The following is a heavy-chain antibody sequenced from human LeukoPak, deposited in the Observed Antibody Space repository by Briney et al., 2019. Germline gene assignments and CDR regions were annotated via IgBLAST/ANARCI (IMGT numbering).Heavy chain of an antibody. CDR3: AAKMGPLPKGAFDI. V-gene: IGHV3-30*02. D-gene: IGHD2-15*01. Sequence: GGSLRLSCAASGFTFSSYGMHWVRQAPGKGLEWVAFIRYDGSNKYYADSVKGRFTISRDNSKNTLYLQMNSLRAEDTAVYYCAAKMGPLPKGAFDIWGQGTMVTVSS. CDR1: GFTFSSYG. CDR2: IRYDGSNK. J-gene: IGHJ3*02.